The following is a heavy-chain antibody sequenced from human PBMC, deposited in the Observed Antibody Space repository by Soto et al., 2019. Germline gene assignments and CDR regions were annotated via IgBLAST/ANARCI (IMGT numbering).Heavy chain of an antibody. D-gene: IGHD6-19*01. CDR2: ISGSGGSS. J-gene: IGHJ3*02. V-gene: IGHV3-23*01. Sequence: EVQLLESGGGLVQPGGSLRLSCAASGFTFSSYAMSWVRQAPGKGLEWVSLISGSGGSSYYADSVKGRFTISRDNSKSTLYLQMNSLRAEDTAVYYCAKDPLGGWGKDGCGIWGQGTMVTVSP. CDR1: GFTFSSYA. CDR3: AKDPLGGWGKDGCGI.